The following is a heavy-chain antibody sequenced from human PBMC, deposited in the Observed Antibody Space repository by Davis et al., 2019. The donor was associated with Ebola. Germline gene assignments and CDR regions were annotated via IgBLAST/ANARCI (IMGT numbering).Heavy chain of an antibody. CDR3: ARSSYSWYFSGMDV. CDR2: ININTGNP. CDR1: VYTFTSYA. V-gene: IGHV7-4-1*02. D-gene: IGHD6-13*01. J-gene: IGHJ6*04. Sequence: SVTVSCMASVYTFTSYAVIWVRQPPGQGLGWMGWININTGNPTDAQGFTGRFVFSLDTSVRTAYLQISSLKAEDTAVYYCARSSYSWYFSGMDVWCKGTTVTVSS.